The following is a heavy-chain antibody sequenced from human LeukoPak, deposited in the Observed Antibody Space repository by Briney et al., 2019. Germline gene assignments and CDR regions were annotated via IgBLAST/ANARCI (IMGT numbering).Heavy chain of an antibody. Sequence: SETLSLTRTVSGSSISSGYYWGWIRQPPGKGLEWIGSIYHSGSTYYNPSLKSRVTISVDTSKNQFSLRLSSVTAADTAVYYCASLTRTMGFDPWGQGTLVTVSS. D-gene: IGHD1-20*01. CDR1: GSSISSGYY. CDR2: IYHSGST. V-gene: IGHV4-38-2*02. CDR3: ASLTRTMGFDP. J-gene: IGHJ5*02.